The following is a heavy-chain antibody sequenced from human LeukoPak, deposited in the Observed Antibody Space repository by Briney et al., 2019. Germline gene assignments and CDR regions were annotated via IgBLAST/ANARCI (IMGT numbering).Heavy chain of an antibody. CDR1: GFTLSTYG. D-gene: IGHD2-15*01. Sequence: HPGGSLRLSCAASGFTLSTYGTHWVRQAPGKGLEWVAVIRSDGSSEYYADSVKGRFIISRDNSKNTLYLQMNSQRAEDTAVYYCARYCSGGTCYVGLIWGQGTLVTVSS. J-gene: IGHJ4*02. V-gene: IGHV3-33*01. CDR3: ARYCSGGTCYVGLI. CDR2: IRSDGSSE.